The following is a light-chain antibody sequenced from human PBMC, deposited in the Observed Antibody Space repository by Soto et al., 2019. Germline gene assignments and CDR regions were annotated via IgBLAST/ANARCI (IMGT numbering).Light chain of an antibody. V-gene: IGLV2-8*01. CDR3: SSYAGSNNLRM. J-gene: IGLJ3*02. CDR1: SSDVGGYDY. Sequence: QSALTQPPSASGSPGQSVTISCAGTSSDVGGYDYVSWYQQHPGKAPKLIIYEVNNRPSGVPDRFSGSKSANTASLTVSGIQAEDEADYYCSSYAGSNNLRMFGGGTKLTVL. CDR2: EVN.